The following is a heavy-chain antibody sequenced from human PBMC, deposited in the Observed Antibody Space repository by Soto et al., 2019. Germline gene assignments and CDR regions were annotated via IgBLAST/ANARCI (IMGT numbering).Heavy chain of an antibody. CDR2: NSSSGRTI. J-gene: IGHJ4*02. CDR3: ARSGYNWNDGARGYFDY. V-gene: IGHV3-48*03. CDR1: GFTFSSYE. Sequence: EVQLVESGGGLVQPGGSLRLSCAASGFTFSSYEMNWVRQAPGKGLEWVSYNSSSGRTIYYADSVKGRFTISRDNAKNSLYLQMNSLRAEDTAVYYCARSGYNWNDGARGYFDYWGQGTLVTVSS. D-gene: IGHD1-20*01.